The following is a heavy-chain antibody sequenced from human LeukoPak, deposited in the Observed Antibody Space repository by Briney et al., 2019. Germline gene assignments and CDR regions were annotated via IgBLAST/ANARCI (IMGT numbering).Heavy chain of an antibody. CDR1: GFTFSSYA. V-gene: IGHV3-64D*09. D-gene: IGHD4-23*01. J-gene: IGHJ4*02. CDR3: VKDRGTGVFDY. Sequence: GGSLRLSCSASGFTFSSYAMHWVRQAPGKGLEYVSAISTNGGGTYYADSVTGRFTISRDNSKSTLYLQMSSLRPEDTAVYYCVKDRGTGVFDYWGQGTLVTVSS. CDR2: ISTNGGGT.